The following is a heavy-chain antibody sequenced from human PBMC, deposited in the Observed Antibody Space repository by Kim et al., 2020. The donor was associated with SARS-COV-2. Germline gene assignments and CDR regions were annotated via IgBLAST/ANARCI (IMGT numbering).Heavy chain of an antibody. J-gene: IGHJ4*02. D-gene: IGHD6-13*01. CDR2: ISYDGSNK. CDR1: GFTFSSYG. Sequence: GGSLRLSCAASGFTFSSYGMHWVRQAPGKGLEWVAVISYDGSNKYYADSVKGRFTISRDNSKNTLYLQMNSLRAEDTAVYYCAKDLTAAAGFFWGQGTLVTVSS. V-gene: IGHV3-30*18. CDR3: AKDLTAAAGFF.